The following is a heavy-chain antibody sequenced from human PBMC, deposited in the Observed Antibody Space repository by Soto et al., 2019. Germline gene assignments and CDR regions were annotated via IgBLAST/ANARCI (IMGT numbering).Heavy chain of an antibody. Sequence: GGSLRLSCAASGFTFSSYAMSWVRQAPGKGLEWVSAISGSGGSTYYADSVKGRFTISRDNSKNTLYLQMNSLRAEDTAVYYCAKDVGYCSGGSCYSDPREKYYYYYYGMDVWGQGTTVTVSS. D-gene: IGHD2-15*01. J-gene: IGHJ6*02. CDR2: ISGSGGST. CDR1: GFTFSSYA. V-gene: IGHV3-23*01. CDR3: AKDVGYCSGGSCYSDPREKYYYYYYGMDV.